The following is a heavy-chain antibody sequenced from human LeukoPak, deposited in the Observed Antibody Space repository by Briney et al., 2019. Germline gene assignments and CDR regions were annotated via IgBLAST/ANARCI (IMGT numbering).Heavy chain of an antibody. Sequence: PSETLSLTCAVYGGSFSIYYWSWIRQPPGKGLEWIGEITHSGSTNYNPSLKSRVTISVDTSKNQFSLKLSSVTAADTAVYYCAALYYNILTGYRDYWGQGTLVTVSS. D-gene: IGHD3-9*01. V-gene: IGHV4-34*01. CDR3: AALYYNILTGYRDY. CDR2: ITHSGST. J-gene: IGHJ4*02. CDR1: GGSFSIYY.